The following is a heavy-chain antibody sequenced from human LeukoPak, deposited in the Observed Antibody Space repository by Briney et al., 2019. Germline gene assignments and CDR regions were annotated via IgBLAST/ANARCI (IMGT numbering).Heavy chain of an antibody. D-gene: IGHD3-16*02. J-gene: IGHJ4*02. CDR3: AKSLGVGGYTRYKGFDQ. Sequence: GGSLRLSCAASGFTFNSFAMNSVRQARGKGLEWVSSISGSDGTSHYADFVKGRFTISRDNSKNTLYLQMNSLRAEDTAAYYCAKSLGVGGYTRYKGFDQWGQGTLVVVSS. CDR1: GFTFNSFA. CDR2: ISGSDGTS. V-gene: IGHV3-23*01.